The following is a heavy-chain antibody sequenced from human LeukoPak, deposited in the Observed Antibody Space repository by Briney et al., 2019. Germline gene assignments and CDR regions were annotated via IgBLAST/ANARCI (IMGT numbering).Heavy chain of an antibody. CDR3: ACGSGDRWFDP. J-gene: IGHJ5*02. D-gene: IGHD2-15*01. V-gene: IGHV3-7*01. CDR2: IKQDGSEK. CDR1: GFTFSSYW. Sequence: GGSLRLSCAASGFTFSSYWMSWVRQPPWKGLEWVANIKQDGSEKYYVDSVKGRFTISRDNAKNSLYLQMNSLRAEDTAVYYCACGSGDRWFDPWGQGTLVTVSS.